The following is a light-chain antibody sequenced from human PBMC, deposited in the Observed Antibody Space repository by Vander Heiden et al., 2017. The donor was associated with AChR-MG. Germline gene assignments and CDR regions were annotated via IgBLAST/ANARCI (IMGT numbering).Light chain of an antibody. Sequence: DIQMTQSPSAMSASVGDRVTITCRASQGIASYLAWFQQKPGKVPKRLIYGASTLQSGVPSRFSGSGSGTEFTLTISSLQPEDFATYYCLQHNSYPITFGQGTRLEIK. J-gene: IGKJ5*01. CDR3: LQHNSYPIT. CDR2: GAS. V-gene: IGKV1-17*03. CDR1: QGIASY.